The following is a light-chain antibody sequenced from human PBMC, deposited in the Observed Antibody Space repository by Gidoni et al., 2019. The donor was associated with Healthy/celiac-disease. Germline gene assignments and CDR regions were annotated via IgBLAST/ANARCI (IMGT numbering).Light chain of an antibody. CDR1: QDISNY. CDR2: DAS. J-gene: IGKJ3*01. V-gene: IGKV1-33*01. Sequence: DIQMTPSPSSLSASVGDRVTITCQASQDISNYLNWYQQKPGKAPKLLIYDASNLETGVPSRFSGSGSGTDFTFTISSLQPEDIATYYCQQYDNISFTFGPGTKVDIK. CDR3: QQYDNISFT.